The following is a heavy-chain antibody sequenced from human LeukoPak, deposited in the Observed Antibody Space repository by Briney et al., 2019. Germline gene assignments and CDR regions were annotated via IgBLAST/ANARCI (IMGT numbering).Heavy chain of an antibody. CDR1: GGSVNSYY. CDR3: ARHSSSSRGWFDP. D-gene: IGHD6-6*01. J-gene: IGHJ5*02. V-gene: IGHV4-59*08. Sequence: PSETLSLTCSVSGGSVNSYYRSWIRQPPGKGLEWIGYIYYSGSTNYNSSLKSRVTMSVDTSKNQFSLKLSSVTAADTAVYYCARHSSSSRGWFDPWGQGTLVTVSS. CDR2: IYYSGST.